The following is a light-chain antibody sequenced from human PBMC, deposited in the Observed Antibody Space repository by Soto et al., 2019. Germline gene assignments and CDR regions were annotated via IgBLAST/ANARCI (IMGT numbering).Light chain of an antibody. V-gene: IGKV3-15*01. CDR1: QSVSSR. CDR3: QQYGDRPRT. Sequence: EIVMTQSPATLSVSPGERVTLSCRASQSVSSRLAWYLQRSGQAPRLLIFDASVRVPTTPARFSGSVSGTEFTLTISSLESEDFAVYFCQQYGDRPRTFGQGTKVDIK. CDR2: DAS. J-gene: IGKJ1*01.